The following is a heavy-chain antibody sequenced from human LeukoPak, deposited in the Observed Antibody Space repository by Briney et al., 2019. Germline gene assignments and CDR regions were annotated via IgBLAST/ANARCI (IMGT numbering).Heavy chain of an antibody. J-gene: IGHJ4*02. Sequence: SPTLSLTCAISGDSVSSNSAAWNWLRQSPSRGLEWLGSTYYRSKWYNDYAVSVKGRITVNPDTSKNQYSLQLNSVTPEDTAVYYCARSDSGWIDFWGQGTLVTVSS. CDR2: TYYRSKWYN. CDR1: GDSVSSNSAA. D-gene: IGHD6-25*01. V-gene: IGHV6-1*01. CDR3: ARSDSGWIDF.